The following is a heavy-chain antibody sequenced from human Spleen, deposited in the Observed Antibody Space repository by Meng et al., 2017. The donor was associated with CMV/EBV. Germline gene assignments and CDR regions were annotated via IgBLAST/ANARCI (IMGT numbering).Heavy chain of an antibody. Sequence: ASVKVSCKASGGTFSSYAISWVRQAPGHGLEWMGWINPNSGGTNYEQKFQSRVTMTRDTSISTAYMELSSLRADDTGVYYCARDRGGFSYGLDYWGQGMLVTVSS. J-gene: IGHJ4*02. CDR3: ARDRGGFSYGLDY. CDR2: INPNSGGT. V-gene: IGHV1-2*02. CDR1: GGTFSSYA. D-gene: IGHD5-18*01.